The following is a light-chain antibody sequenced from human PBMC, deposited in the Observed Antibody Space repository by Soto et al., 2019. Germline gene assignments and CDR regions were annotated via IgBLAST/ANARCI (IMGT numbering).Light chain of an antibody. J-gene: IGKJ1*01. CDR2: KAS. CDR1: QSISSW. V-gene: IGKV1-5*03. CDR3: QQYGT. Sequence: DIQMTQSPSTLSASVGDRVTITCRASQSISSWLAWYQQKPGKAPKLLIYKASSLESGVPSRFSGSGSGTEFTLTISRLQPDDFATYYCQQYGTFGQGTKGEIK.